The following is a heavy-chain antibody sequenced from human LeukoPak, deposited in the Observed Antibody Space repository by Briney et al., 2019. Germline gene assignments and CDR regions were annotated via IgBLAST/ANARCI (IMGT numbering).Heavy chain of an antibody. CDR2: IKKDGSET. CDR3: ARDYKSPDFWAGYPPYHHDH. D-gene: IGHD3/OR15-3a*01. Sequence: GGSLRPSCAASGFTFSSYSMNWVRHVPGKGLEWVATIKKDGSETHYVESVKGRFTISRHNADSSLFLQMNSLRAEDTAVYYCARDYKSPDFWAGYPPYHHDHWGQGTLVTVSS. J-gene: IGHJ4*02. CDR1: GFTFSSYS. V-gene: IGHV3-7*01.